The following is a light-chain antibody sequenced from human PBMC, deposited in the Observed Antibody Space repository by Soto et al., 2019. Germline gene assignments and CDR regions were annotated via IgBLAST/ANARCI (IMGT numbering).Light chain of an antibody. CDR2: AAS. J-gene: IGKJ1*01. V-gene: IGKV1-39*01. CDR1: QSISIY. CDR3: QQSYSAPWT. Sequence: DIQMTQSPSSLSASVGDRVIITCRASQSISIYLNWYQQKPGKAPKLLIYAASSLQSGVPSRFSGSGSGTDFTLTISCLQPEDFATYYCQQSYSAPWTFGQGTKVEIK.